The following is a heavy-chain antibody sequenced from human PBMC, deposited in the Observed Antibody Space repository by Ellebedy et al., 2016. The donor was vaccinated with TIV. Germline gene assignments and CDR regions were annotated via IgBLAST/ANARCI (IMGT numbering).Heavy chain of an antibody. CDR3: AKLGFDILTGSGGMDV. CDR1: GFTFSNYA. Sequence: GGSLRLSCAASGFTFSNYAMSWVRRSPGKGLDWVSLIGGSGEYTYYADSVKGRLTISRDNSMDTLYLQMNSLGVGDTAVYYCAKLGFDILTGSGGMDVWGQGTTVTVSS. V-gene: IGHV3-23*01. CDR2: IGGSGEYT. D-gene: IGHD3-9*01. J-gene: IGHJ6*02.